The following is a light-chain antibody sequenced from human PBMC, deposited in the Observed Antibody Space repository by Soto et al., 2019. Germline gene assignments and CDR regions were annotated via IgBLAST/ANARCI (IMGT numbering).Light chain of an antibody. Sequence: QSVLTQPRSVSGSPGQSVTISCTGASNNVGGYNYVSWYQHHPGKVPQLIIYDVTKRPSGVPDRFSGSKSGNTASPTISGLQVEDEADYYCCSYAGTYTWIFGGGTKLTVL. CDR2: DVT. CDR3: CSYAGTYTWI. V-gene: IGLV2-11*01. J-gene: IGLJ2*01. CDR1: SNNVGGYNY.